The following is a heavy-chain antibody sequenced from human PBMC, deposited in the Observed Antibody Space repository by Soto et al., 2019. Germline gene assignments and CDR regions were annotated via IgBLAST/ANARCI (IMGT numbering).Heavy chain of an antibody. D-gene: IGHD4-17*01. Sequence: SETLSLTCTVSGGSIRNGNYYWSWIRQPPGKGLEWIGFISYSGTTHYSASLRSRVSVSVDTSKNQFSLDLSSVTAADTAVYYCATMGTPVTGLYYFDYWGQGTLVTVS. CDR3: ATMGTPVTGLYYFDY. V-gene: IGHV4-30-4*01. CDR1: GGSIRNGNYY. CDR2: ISYSGTT. J-gene: IGHJ4*02.